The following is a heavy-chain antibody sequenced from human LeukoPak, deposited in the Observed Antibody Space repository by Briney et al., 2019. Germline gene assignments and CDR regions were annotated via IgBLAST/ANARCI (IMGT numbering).Heavy chain of an antibody. CDR1: GFTFSNDA. Sequence: PGGSLRLSCTASGFTFSNDAMSWVRQAPGKGLEWVSAITGSTGDLYYRDSVRGRFTISRDNSKNTLYLQMNSLRAEDTAIYYCARDRSFYGAPWYFDLWGRGTLVTVSS. CDR2: ITGSTGDL. V-gene: IGHV3-23*01. J-gene: IGHJ2*01. CDR3: ARDRSFYGAPWYFDL. D-gene: IGHD4-17*01.